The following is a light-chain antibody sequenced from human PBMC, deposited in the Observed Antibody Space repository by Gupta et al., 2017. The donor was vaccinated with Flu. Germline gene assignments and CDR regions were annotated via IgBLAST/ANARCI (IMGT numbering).Light chain of an antibody. V-gene: IGLV1-44*01. Sequence: QSVLTQPPSASGTPGPRVTISCSGSVSNIGSNAVSWYQHLPGTAPKLLVFGNTSRPSGVPDRFSGSKSGASASLAISGLQSEDEADYFCAVWDDRLNGVAFGGGTKLTVL. J-gene: IGLJ2*01. CDR1: VSNIGSNA. CDR3: AVWDDRLNGVA. CDR2: GNT.